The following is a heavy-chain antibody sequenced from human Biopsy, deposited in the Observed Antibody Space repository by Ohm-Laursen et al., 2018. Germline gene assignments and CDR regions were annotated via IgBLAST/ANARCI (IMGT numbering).Heavy chain of an antibody. Sequence: AASVKVSCKFSGGTFGNYAISWVRQAPGHGLEWMGGIITVSETAGYAERFQGRVTITADVTTTTAYMDLSGLRSEDTAVYYCVAYPSSGFFENNDDFAMDVWGQGTTVIASS. V-gene: IGHV1-69*13. CDR2: IITVSETA. J-gene: IGHJ6*02. CDR3: VAYPSSGFFENNDDFAMDV. CDR1: GGTFGNYA. D-gene: IGHD6-19*01.